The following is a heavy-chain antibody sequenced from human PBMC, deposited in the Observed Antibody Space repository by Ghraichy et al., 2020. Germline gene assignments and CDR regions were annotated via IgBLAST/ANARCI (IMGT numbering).Heavy chain of an antibody. CDR3: ARGSGSRYYYYGMDV. J-gene: IGHJ6*02. CDR1: GGSISSYY. Sequence: SETLSLTCTVSGGSISSYYWSWIRQPPGKGLEWIGYIYYSGSTNYNPSLKSRVTISVDTSKNQFSLKLSSVTAADTAVYYCARGSGSRYYYYGMDVWGQGTTVTVSS. CDR2: IYYSGST. V-gene: IGHV4-59*01. D-gene: IGHD1-26*01.